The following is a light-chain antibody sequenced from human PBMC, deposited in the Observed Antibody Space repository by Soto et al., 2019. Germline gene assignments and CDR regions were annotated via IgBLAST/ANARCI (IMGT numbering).Light chain of an antibody. CDR1: SSNVGSYKL. J-gene: IGLJ1*01. CDR2: GVN. CDR3: CSSGGSHKYV. V-gene: IGLV2-23*02. Sequence: QSALTQPASVSGSPGHSITISCTGTSSNVGSYKLVSWYQQHPGKAPKLMIFGVNKRPSGVSNRFSGSKSGNTASLTISGLKVEEEADYYCCSSGGSHKYVFGTGTKVTVL.